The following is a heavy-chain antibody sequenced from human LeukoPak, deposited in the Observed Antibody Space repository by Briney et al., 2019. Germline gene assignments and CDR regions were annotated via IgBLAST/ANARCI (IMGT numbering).Heavy chain of an antibody. V-gene: IGHV4-31*03. CDR1: GGSVNSGGYY. Sequence: PSQTLSLTCTVSGGSVNSGGYYWTWIRQHPGKGLEWLGYIDYSGRTYYNPSLKSRITISLDTSKNQFSLNLTSVSAADTAFYFCARSSDYGDYDWGQGTLITVSS. J-gene: IGHJ4*02. CDR3: ARSSDYGDYD. CDR2: IDYSGRT. D-gene: IGHD4-17*01.